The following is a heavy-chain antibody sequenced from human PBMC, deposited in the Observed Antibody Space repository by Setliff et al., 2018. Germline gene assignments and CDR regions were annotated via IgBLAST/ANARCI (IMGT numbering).Heavy chain of an antibody. D-gene: IGHD2-21*01. Sequence: ASVKVSCKASGGTFSSYAISWVRQAPGQGLEWMGGISVYNGKTKYARKFQGRVTMTTDTSTRTAYMEVTSLRSDDTAVYYCATEKFPGDWGDYWGQGTLVTVSS. J-gene: IGHJ4*02. CDR2: ISVYNGKT. V-gene: IGHV1-18*01. CDR3: ATEKFPGDWGDY. CDR1: GGTFSSYA.